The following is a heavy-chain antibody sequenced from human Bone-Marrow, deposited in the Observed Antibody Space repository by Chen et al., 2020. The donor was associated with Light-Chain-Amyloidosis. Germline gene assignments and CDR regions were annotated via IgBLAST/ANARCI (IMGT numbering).Heavy chain of an antibody. D-gene: IGHD3-9*01. Sequence: QVHLQESGPGLVNPGETLSLSCTVSGVSIENYSWGWIRQRPGQGLECIGYIYKIGHIDPSLRSRTRMSKDTSMNQFSLRLASVTAADSAVYFCARVWSYDIDRYFDFWGHGTLVTVSS. J-gene: IGHJ4*01. CDR1: GVSIENYS. CDR2: IYKIG. V-gene: IGHV4-59*12. CDR3: ARVWSYDIDRYFDF.